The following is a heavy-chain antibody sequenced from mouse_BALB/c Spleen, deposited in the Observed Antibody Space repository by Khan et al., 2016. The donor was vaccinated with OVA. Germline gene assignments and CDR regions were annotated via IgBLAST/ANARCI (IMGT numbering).Heavy chain of an antibody. V-gene: IGHV3-1*02. D-gene: IGHD1-1*01. CDR2: IHYSGST. CDR1: GYSITSGYS. Sequence: EVQVEESGPDLVKPSQSLSLTCTVTGYSITSGYSWHWIRQFPGNKLEWMGYIHYSGSTNYNPSLKSRISITRDTSKNQVFLQLNSVTTEDTATXYCARSGTTVVAYWYFDVWGAGTTVTVSS. J-gene: IGHJ1*01. CDR3: ARSGTTVVAYWYFDV.